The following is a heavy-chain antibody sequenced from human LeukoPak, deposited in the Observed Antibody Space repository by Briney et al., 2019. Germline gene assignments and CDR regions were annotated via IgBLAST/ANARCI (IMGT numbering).Heavy chain of an antibody. Sequence: ASVKVSCKASGYTFTSYGISWVRQAPGQGLEWMGWISAYNGNTNYAQKLQGRATMTTDTSTSTAYMELRSLRSDDTAVYYCARVVTIFGVVITSFDYWGQGTLVIVSS. CDR1: GYTFTSYG. CDR2: ISAYNGNT. CDR3: ARVVTIFGVVITSFDY. J-gene: IGHJ4*02. V-gene: IGHV1-18*01. D-gene: IGHD3-3*01.